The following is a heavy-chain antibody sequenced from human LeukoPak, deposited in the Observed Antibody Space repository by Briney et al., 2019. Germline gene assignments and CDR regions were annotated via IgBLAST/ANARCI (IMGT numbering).Heavy chain of an antibody. J-gene: IGHJ4*02. V-gene: IGHV3-7*01. D-gene: IGHD3-10*01. CDR1: GFTFGSSW. CDR2: IKEDGSKK. CDR3: ARVFGSSYYIN. Sequence: GGSLRLSCTASGFTFGSSWMSWVRQAPGKGLEWVANIKEDGSKKYYVDSVKGRFTISRDNAKNSLFLQMNSLRAEDTALYFCARVFGSSYYINWGQGTLVTVSS.